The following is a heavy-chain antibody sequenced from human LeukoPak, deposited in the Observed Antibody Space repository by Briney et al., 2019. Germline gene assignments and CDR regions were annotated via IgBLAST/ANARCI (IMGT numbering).Heavy chain of an antibody. CDR1: GFTFSSYG. CDR3: AKDGALLWFGFFDY. CDR2: ISYDGSNK. J-gene: IGHJ4*02. V-gene: IGHV3-30*18. Sequence: PGRSLRLSCAASGFTFSSYGMHWVRQAPGKGLEWVAVISYDGSNKYYADSVKGRFTISRDNSKNTLYLQMNSLRAEDTAVYYCAKDGALLWFGFFDYWGQGTLVTVSS. D-gene: IGHD3-10*01.